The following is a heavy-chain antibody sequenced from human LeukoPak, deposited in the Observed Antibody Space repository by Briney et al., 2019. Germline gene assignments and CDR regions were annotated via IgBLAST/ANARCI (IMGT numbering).Heavy chain of an antibody. CDR2: INPNSGGA. V-gene: IGHV1-2*02. CDR3: ARVNGPGMALGGSKY. J-gene: IGHJ4*02. Sequence: VASVKVSCKASGYTFTGYYMHWVRQAPGQGLEWMGWINPNSGGANYAQKFQGRVTMTRDTSISTVYLVLDSLNSDDTALYYCARVNGPGMALGGSKYWGQGTLVTVSS. D-gene: IGHD2-15*01. CDR1: GYTFTGYY.